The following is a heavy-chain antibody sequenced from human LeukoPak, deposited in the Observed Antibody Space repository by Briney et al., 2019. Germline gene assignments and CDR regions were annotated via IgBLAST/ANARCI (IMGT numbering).Heavy chain of an antibody. D-gene: IGHD3-16*01. CDR3: AKSNAYGLIDI. CDR1: GGSFSGYY. V-gene: IGHV4-34*01. CDR2: INHSGST. J-gene: IGHJ3*02. Sequence: NASETLSLTCAVYGGSFSGYYWSWIRQPPGKGLEWIGEINHSGSTNYNPSLKSRVTISVDTSKNQFSLKLSSVTAADTAVYYCAKSNAYGLIDIWGQGTMVTVSS.